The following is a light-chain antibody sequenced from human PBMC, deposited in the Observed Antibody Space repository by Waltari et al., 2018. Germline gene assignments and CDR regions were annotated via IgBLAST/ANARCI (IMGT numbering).Light chain of an antibody. J-gene: IGLJ2*01. CDR2: SVN. V-gene: IGLV2-14*03. Sequence: QSALTQPASVSGSPGQSITIPCTGTSSDVGGSNYVSWYQHHPGKAPKLMIYSVNKRPSGLSNRFSGSKSGNTASLTISGLQAEDEADYYCSSSTTTSTFDVVFGGGTKLTVL. CDR1: SSDVGGSNY. CDR3: SSSTTTSTFDVV.